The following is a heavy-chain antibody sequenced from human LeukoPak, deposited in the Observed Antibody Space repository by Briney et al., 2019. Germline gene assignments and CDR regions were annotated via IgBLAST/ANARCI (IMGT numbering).Heavy chain of an antibody. CDR2: IYPNSGGT. CDR3: ASSKGYGDYPFDY. D-gene: IGHD4-17*01. Sequence: ASVKVSCKASGYTLTCYYIHWVRQAPGQGLEWMGWIYPNSGGTMYAERFQGRVTLTRATSISTAYMELRRLKSDDTAVYFCASSKGYGDYPFDYWGQGTLVTVSS. V-gene: IGHV1-2*02. J-gene: IGHJ4*02. CDR1: GYTLTCYY.